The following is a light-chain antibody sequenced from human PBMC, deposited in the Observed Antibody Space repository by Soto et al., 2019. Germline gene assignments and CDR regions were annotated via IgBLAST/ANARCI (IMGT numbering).Light chain of an antibody. CDR2: AAS. CDR1: QSISSY. V-gene: IGKV1-39*01. CDR3: QQSYSTPWT. J-gene: IGKJ1*01. Sequence: TQMTQSPSSLSASVGDRVTITCRASQSISSYLNWYQQKPGKAPKLLIYAASSLQSGVPSRFSGSGSGTDFTLTISSLQPEDFATYYCQQSYSTPWTFGQGTKVDNK.